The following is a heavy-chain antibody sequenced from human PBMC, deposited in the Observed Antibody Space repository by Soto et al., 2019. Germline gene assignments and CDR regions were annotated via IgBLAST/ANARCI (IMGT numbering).Heavy chain of an antibody. J-gene: IGHJ6*03. CDR3: ARGVQWYCTSPRCPPSYYMDV. D-gene: IGHD2-2*01. Sequence: GGSLRLSCAASGFTFSNYDMHWVRQATGRGLEWVSAISTAGDTYYPGSVKGRFTISRENAKSSVYLQMNNLRAGDTAVYYCARGVQWYCTSPRCPPSYYMDVWGKGTTVTVSS. CDR2: ISTAGDT. CDR1: GFTFSNYD. V-gene: IGHV3-13*01.